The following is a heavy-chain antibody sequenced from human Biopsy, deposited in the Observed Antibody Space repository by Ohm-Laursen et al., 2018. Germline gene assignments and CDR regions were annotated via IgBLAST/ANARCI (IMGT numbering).Heavy chain of an antibody. CDR1: GITFNSDW. CDR3: ARGSGPSA. CDR2: IREHGNEE. V-gene: IGHV3-7*04. Sequence: GSLRLSCTASGITFNSDWMSWVRQAPGKGLEWVAIIREHGNEEFYVDSVKGRFTISRDNARNSVYLQMNSLRAEDTAIYYCARGSGPSAWGQGTLVTVSS. D-gene: IGHD2-15*01. J-gene: IGHJ5*02.